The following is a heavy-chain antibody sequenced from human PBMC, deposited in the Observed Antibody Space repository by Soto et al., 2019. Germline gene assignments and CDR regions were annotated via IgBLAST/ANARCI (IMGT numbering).Heavy chain of an antibody. CDR3: ARDPPPPDY. V-gene: IGHV1-18*01. Sequence: QVQLVQSGAEVKKPGASVKVSCKASGYTFASYAISWMRQAPGQGLEWMGWISAYNGNTNYAQKLQVRVTMTTDTSTSTAYMERRSLRDADTAVYYCARDPPPPDYWGQGTLVTVSS. CDR1: GYTFASYA. J-gene: IGHJ4*02. CDR2: ISAYNGNT.